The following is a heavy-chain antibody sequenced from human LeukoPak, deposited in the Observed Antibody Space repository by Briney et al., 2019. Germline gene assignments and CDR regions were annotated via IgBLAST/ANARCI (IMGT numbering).Heavy chain of an antibody. D-gene: IGHD2-15*01. V-gene: IGHV4-59*01. Sequence: SETLSLTCTVSGXSISSYYWSWIRQPPGKGLEWIGYIYYSGSTNYNPSLKSRVTISVDTSKNQFSLKLSSVTAADTAVYYCARSSVADYWGQGTLVTVSS. J-gene: IGHJ4*02. CDR3: ARSSVADY. CDR1: GXSISSYY. CDR2: IYYSGST.